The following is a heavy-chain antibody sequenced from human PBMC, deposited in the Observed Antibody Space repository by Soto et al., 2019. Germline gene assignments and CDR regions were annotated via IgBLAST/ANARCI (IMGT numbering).Heavy chain of an antibody. Sequence: GESLKISCKGSGYSFTSYWISWVRQMPGKGLEWMGRIDPSDSYTNYSPSFQGHVTISADKSISTAYLQWSSLKASDTAMYYCARLPYFYGSGSYYSLDYWGQGTLVTVSS. D-gene: IGHD3-10*01. CDR1: GYSFTSYW. CDR3: ARLPYFYGSGSYYSLDY. V-gene: IGHV5-10-1*01. J-gene: IGHJ4*02. CDR2: IDPSDSYT.